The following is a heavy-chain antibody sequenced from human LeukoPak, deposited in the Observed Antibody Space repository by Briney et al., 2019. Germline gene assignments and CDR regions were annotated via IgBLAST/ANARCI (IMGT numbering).Heavy chain of an antibody. CDR1: GGSISTDY. Sequence: SETLSLTCTVSGGSISTDYWSWIRQPPGKGPEWIGYIYTSGTTNSNPSLKSRVTISADTSKNQFSLKLSSVTAADTAVYYCASLDIVATIDYWGQGTLVTVSS. CDR2: IYTSGTT. J-gene: IGHJ4*02. V-gene: IGHV4-4*08. CDR3: ASLDIVATIDY. D-gene: IGHD5-12*01.